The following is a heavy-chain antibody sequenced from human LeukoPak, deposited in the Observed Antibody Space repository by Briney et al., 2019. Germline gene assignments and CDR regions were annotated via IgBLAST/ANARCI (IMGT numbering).Heavy chain of an antibody. D-gene: IGHD6-25*01. CDR3: AKDSRAALVGPYYMDV. Sequence: QPGGSLRLSCAASGFTFSSYEMNWVRQAPGKGLEWVSYISSSGSTIYYADSVKGRFTISRDNSKNTLYLQMNSLRTEDTAVYYCAKDSRAALVGPYYMDVWGKGTTVTISS. CDR2: ISSSGSTI. J-gene: IGHJ6*03. CDR1: GFTFSSYE. V-gene: IGHV3-48*03.